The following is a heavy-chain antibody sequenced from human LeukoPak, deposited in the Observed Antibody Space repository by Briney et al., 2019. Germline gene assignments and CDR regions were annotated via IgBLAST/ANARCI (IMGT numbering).Heavy chain of an antibody. CDR1: GGSISSYY. CDR2: IYTSGST. CDR3: ARAARCSSTSCLDAFDI. D-gene: IGHD2-2*01. J-gene: IGHJ3*02. Sequence: SETLSLTCTVSGGSISSYYWSWIRQPAGKGLEWIGRIYTSGSTNYNPSLKSRVTMSVDTSKNQFSLKLSSVTAADTAVYYCARAARCSSTSCLDAFDIWGQGTMVTVSS. V-gene: IGHV4-4*07.